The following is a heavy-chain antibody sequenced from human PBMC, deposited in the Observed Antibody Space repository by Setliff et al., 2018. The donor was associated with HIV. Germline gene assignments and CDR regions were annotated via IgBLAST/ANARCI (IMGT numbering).Heavy chain of an antibody. J-gene: IGHJ4*02. CDR1: GGSISSYY. Sequence: SETLSLTCTVSGGSISSYYWSWIRQPPGKGLEWNGYIYTSGSVNYNPSLNSRVTISVDTSKNQFSLNVNSGTAADTAVYYCARSPRIGVAGEFEYWGQGTPVTVSS. D-gene: IGHD6-19*01. CDR2: IYTSGSV. CDR3: ARSPRIGVAGEFEY. V-gene: IGHV4-4*08.